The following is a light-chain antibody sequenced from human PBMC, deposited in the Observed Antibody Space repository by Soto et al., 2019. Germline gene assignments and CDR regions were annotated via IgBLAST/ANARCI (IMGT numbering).Light chain of an antibody. CDR3: AAWDDSLSGPV. Sequence: QSVLTQPPSESGTPGQRVTICCSGSSSNIGSNNVNWYQQLPGTAPKLLIYSNSQRPSGVPDRFSGSKSGTSASLAISGVQSEDEADYYCAAWDDSLSGPVFGGGTKLTVL. CDR2: SNS. V-gene: IGLV1-44*01. J-gene: IGLJ2*01. CDR1: SSNIGSNN.